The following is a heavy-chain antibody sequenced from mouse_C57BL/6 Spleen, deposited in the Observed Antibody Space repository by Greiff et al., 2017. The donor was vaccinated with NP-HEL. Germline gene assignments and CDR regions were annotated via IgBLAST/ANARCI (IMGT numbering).Heavy chain of an antibody. V-gene: IGHV8-12*01. CDR3: ARLYGSSPWFAY. D-gene: IGHD1-1*01. Sequence: QVTLKVCGPGILQSSQTLSLTCSFSGFSLSTSGMGVSWIRQPSGKGLEWLAHIYWDDDKRYNPSLKSRLTISKDTSRNQVFLKITSVDTADTATYYCARLYGSSPWFAYWGQGTLVTVSA. CDR1: GFSLSTSGMG. J-gene: IGHJ3*01. CDR2: IYWDDDK.